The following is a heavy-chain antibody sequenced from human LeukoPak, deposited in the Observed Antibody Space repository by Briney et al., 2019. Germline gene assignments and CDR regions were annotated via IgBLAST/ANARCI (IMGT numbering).Heavy chain of an antibody. D-gene: IGHD3-22*01. V-gene: IGHV3-23*01. CDR3: AKDTRRGLYYDSSGSLDY. J-gene: IGHJ4*02. CDR2: ISGSGGST. CDR1: GFTFSSYA. Sequence: GGSLRLSCAASGFTFSSYAMSWVRQAPGKGLEWVSAISGSGGSTYYADSVKGRFTISRDNSKNTLYLQMNSLRAENTAVYYCAKDTRRGLYYDSSGSLDYWGQGTLVTVSS.